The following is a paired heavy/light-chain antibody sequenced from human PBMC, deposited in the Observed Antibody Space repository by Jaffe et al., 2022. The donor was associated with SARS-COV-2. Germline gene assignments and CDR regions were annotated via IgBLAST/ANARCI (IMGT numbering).Heavy chain of an antibody. CDR2: IKSKTDGGTT. D-gene: IGHD3-10*01. J-gene: IGHJ4*02. Sequence: EVQLVESGGGFVKPGGSLRLSCAASGFTFSSAWMNWVRQAPGKGLEWVGRIKSKTDGGTTDYAAPVKGRFTISRDDSKNTVHLQMNSLRTEDTAVYYCTYPRFGESTFDYWGQGSLVTVSS. CDR1: GFTFSSAW. V-gene: IGHV3-15*01. CDR3: TYPRFGESTFDY.
Light chain of an antibody. CDR3: QQYHTYPPT. CDR2: DAS. J-gene: IGKJ3*01. Sequence: DIQMTQSPSSLSASVGDTVTITCRANQGISNYLAWFQQRPGKAPRSLIYDASSLQSGVPSKFSGSGSGTDFTLTINSLQPEDFATYYCQQYHTYPPTFGPGTKVD. CDR1: QGISNY. V-gene: IGKV1-16*02.